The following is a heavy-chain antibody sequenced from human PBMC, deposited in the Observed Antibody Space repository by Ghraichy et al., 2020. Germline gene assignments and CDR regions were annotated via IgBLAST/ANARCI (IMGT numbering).Heavy chain of an antibody. CDR3: TTEVGRSTVRIGY. CDR2: IKSKTDGGTT. CDR1: GFTFSNAW. V-gene: IGHV3-15*01. D-gene: IGHD3-10*02. Sequence: GGSLRLSCAASGFTFSNAWMSWVRQAPGKGLEWVGRIKSKTDGGTTDYAAPVKGRFTISRDDSKNTLYLQMNSLKTEDTAVYYCTTEVGRSTVRIGYWGQGTLVTVSS. J-gene: IGHJ4*02.